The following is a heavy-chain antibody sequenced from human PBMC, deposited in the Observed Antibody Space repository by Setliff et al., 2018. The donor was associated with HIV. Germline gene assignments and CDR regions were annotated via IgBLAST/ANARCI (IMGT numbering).Heavy chain of an antibody. V-gene: IGHV4-31*03. CDR2: IYYSGST. D-gene: IGHD1-26*01. CDR3: ARDVGGVHMATNFDF. J-gene: IGHJ4*02. CDR1: GGSITSGTYY. Sequence: SETLSLTCTVSGGSITSGTYYWNWIRQHPGKGLEWIGYIYYSGSTYYNPSLKSRITISVDTSENQFSLRLASVTAADTAVYYCARDVGGVHMATNFDFWGQGTLVTVSS.